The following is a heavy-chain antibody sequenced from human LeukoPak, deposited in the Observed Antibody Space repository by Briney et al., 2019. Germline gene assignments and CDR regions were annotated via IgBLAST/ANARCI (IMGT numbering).Heavy chain of an antibody. D-gene: IGHD3-16*02. V-gene: IGHV1-2*02. CDR1: GYTFTGYY. Sequence: ASVKVSCKASGYTFTGYYMHWVRQAPGQGLEWMGWINPNSGGTNYAQKFQGRVTMTRDTSISTAYMELSRLRSDDTAVYYCARADYVWGSYRNYGMDVWGQGTTVTVSS. CDR3: ARADYVWGSYRNYGMDV. CDR2: INPNSGGT. J-gene: IGHJ6*02.